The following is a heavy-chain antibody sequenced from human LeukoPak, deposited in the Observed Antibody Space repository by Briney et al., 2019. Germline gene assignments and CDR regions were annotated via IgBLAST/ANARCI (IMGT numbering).Heavy chain of an antibody. CDR3: ARDGNFDI. CDR1: GYTFTDYH. Sequence: ASVKVSCKASGYTFTDYHMHWVRQAPGQGLEWMGWIHPNSGGTNYAQKFQGRVTMTRDTSISTAYMELSRLTPDDMAVYYCARDGNFDIWGQGTMVTVSS. V-gene: IGHV1-2*02. J-gene: IGHJ3*02. D-gene: IGHD1-14*01. CDR2: IHPNSGGT.